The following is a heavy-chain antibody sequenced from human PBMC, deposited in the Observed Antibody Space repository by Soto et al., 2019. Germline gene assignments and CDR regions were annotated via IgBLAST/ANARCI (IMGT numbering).Heavy chain of an antibody. J-gene: IGHJ4*02. CDR3: ARTAVGSTPMGPDY. D-gene: IGHD1-26*01. Sequence: QVQLVQSGAEVKKPGASVKVSCKASGYTFTSYAMHCVRQAPGQSLEWMGWINAGNGNTKYSQNFQGRVTITRDTSASTAYMELSSMSSEDTAVYYCARTAVGSTPMGPDYWCQGTLVTVSS. V-gene: IGHV1-3*01. CDR1: GYTFTSYA. CDR2: INAGNGNT.